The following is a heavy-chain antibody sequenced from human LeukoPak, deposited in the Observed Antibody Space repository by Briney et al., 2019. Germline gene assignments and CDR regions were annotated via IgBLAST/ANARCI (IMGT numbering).Heavy chain of an antibody. D-gene: IGHD2-21*01. CDR2: IRADTGDI. Sequence: GGSLRLSCEASGFTFNTYPMNWVRQAPGKGLEWISNIRADTGDIYYADSVRGRFTNSRDNAGNSLYLQMNNLRVEDTAVYYCARDDMWSFDYWGQGILVTVSS. V-gene: IGHV3-48*01. CDR1: GFTFNTYP. CDR3: ARDDMWSFDY. J-gene: IGHJ4*02.